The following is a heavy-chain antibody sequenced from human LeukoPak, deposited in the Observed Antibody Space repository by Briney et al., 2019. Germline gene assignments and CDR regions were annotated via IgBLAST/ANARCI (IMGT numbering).Heavy chain of an antibody. V-gene: IGHV3-30-3*01. Sequence: GGSLRLSCAASGLTFSSYAMHWVRQAPGKGLDWVAVISYDGSNKYYADSVKGRFTISRDNSKNTLYLQMNSLRAEDTAVYYCARDGENIVVVVAATLNYYFDYWGQGTLVTVSS. CDR3: ARDGENIVVVVAATLNYYFDY. CDR1: GLTFSSYA. D-gene: IGHD2-15*01. CDR2: ISYDGSNK. J-gene: IGHJ4*02.